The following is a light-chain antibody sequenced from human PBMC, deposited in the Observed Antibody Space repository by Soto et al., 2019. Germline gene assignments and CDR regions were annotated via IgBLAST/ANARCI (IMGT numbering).Light chain of an antibody. CDR1: RGSIASNY. CDR3: HSYESNNVV. V-gene: IGLV6-57*03. Sequence: NFMLTQPHSVSESPGKTVIISCTRSRGSIASNYVQWYQQRPGSAPTIVIYEDNQRPSGVPDRFSGSVDSSSNSASLTISGLKTEDEADYYCHSYESNNVVFGGGTKLTVL. CDR2: EDN. J-gene: IGLJ3*02.